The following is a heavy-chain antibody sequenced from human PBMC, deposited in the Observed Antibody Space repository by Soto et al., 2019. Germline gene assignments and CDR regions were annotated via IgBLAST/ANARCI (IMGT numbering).Heavy chain of an antibody. CDR1: GFIFRDYA. D-gene: IGHD6-19*01. Sequence: VQLLESGGGLVQPGGSLRLSCAASGFIFRDYAMNWVRQAPGEGLEWVSDISGSGDSARYADSVKGRFTISRDNSRDTLYLHMNSLRADDTAVYYCGKERRGSGWSVCDFWGQGDLVTVSS. CDR3: GKERRGSGWSVCDF. V-gene: IGHV3-23*01. J-gene: IGHJ4*02. CDR2: ISGSGDSA.